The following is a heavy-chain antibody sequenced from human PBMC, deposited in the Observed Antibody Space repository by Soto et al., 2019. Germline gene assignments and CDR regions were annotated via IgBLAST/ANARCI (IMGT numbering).Heavy chain of an antibody. J-gene: IGHJ4*02. CDR2: ISYDGSNK. CDR3: AKSPLEWLLPRFDY. CDR1: GFTFSSYG. D-gene: IGHD3-3*01. Sequence: GGSLRLSCAASGFTFSSYGMHWVRQAPGKGLEWVAVISYDGSNKYYADSVKGRFTISRDNSKNTLYLQMNSLRAEDTAVYYCAKSPLEWLLPRFDYWGQGTLVTVSS. V-gene: IGHV3-30*18.